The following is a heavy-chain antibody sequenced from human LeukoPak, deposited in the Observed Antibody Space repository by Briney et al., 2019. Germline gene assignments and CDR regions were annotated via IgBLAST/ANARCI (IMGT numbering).Heavy chain of an antibody. D-gene: IGHD4-17*01. CDR2: INHSGST. J-gene: IGHJ6*02. Sequence: SETLSLTCAVYGGSFSGYYWSWLRQPPGKGLEWMGEINHSGSTNYNPSLKSRVTISVDTSKNQFSLKLSSVTAADTAVYYCARGIGQGGTVTSVGMDVWGQGTTVTVSS. CDR1: GGSFSGYY. CDR3: ARGIGQGGTVTSVGMDV. V-gene: IGHV4-34*01.